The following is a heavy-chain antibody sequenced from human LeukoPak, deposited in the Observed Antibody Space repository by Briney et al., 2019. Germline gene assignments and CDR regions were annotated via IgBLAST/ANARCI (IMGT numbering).Heavy chain of an antibody. CDR1: GFTVSSSY. V-gene: IGHV3-53*01. J-gene: IGHJ4*02. D-gene: IGHD3-10*01. CDR3: ARDFFGARDY. CDR2: IYSGGST. Sequence: PGGSLRLSCAASGFTVSSSYMSWVRQAPGKGREWVAGIYSGGSTYYADSVKGRFTISRDNYKNTLYLQMNSLRAEDTAVYYCARDFFGARDYWGQGTLVTVST.